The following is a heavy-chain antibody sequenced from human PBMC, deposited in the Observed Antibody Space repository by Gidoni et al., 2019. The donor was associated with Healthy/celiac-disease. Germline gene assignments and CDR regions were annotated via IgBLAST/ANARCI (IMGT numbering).Heavy chain of an antibody. D-gene: IGHD3-9*01. CDR1: GGTFSSYA. J-gene: IGHJ2*01. CDR2: IIPILGIA. V-gene: IGHV1-69*10. Sequence: GAEVKKPGSSVKVSCKASGGTFSSYAISWVRQAPGQGLEWMGGIIPILGIANYAQKFQGRVTITADKSTSTAYMELSSLRSEDTAVYYCARLKPGVLRYFDWSPERGWYFDLWGRGTLVTVSS. CDR3: ARLKPGVLRYFDWSPERGWYFDL.